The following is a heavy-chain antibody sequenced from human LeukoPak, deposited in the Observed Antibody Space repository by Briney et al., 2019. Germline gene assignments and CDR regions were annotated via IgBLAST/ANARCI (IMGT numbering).Heavy chain of an antibody. J-gene: IGHJ4*02. CDR3: AREAMYSYGNNFDY. CDR1: GGSINYYY. V-gene: IGHV4-59*01. D-gene: IGHD5-18*01. CDR2: IYYSGST. Sequence: SETLSLTCTVSGGSINYYYWMWIRQPPGKELEWIGYIYYSGSTNYNPSLKSRVTISVDTSKNQFSLKLSSVTAADTAVYHCAREAMYSYGNNFDYWGQGTLVTVSS.